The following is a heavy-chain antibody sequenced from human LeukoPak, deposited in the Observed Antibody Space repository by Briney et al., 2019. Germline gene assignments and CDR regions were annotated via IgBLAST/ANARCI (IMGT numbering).Heavy chain of an antibody. Sequence: GGSLRLSCAASGFTFSTYWMTWVRQAPGKGLEWVANIKEDGSREYYVDSVKGRFTISRDNAKNSPYLQMDSLTAEDTAVYYCARDSPGYGAYVSWGQGTLVSVSS. CDR1: GFTFSTYW. CDR3: ARDSPGYGAYVS. V-gene: IGHV3-7*01. CDR2: IKEDGSRE. J-gene: IGHJ1*01. D-gene: IGHD5-12*01.